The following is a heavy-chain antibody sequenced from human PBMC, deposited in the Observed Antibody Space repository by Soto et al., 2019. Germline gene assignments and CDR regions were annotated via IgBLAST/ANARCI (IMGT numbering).Heavy chain of an antibody. V-gene: IGHV4-31*03. CDR1: GGSINNNHYY. Sequence: PSETLSLTCTVSGGSINNNHYYWGWVRQPPGKGLEWIGYISYSGSTYYNPSLKSRVTISVDTSKNQFSLKLSSVTAADTAVYYCARNVDIVATGAFDIWGQGTMVTVSS. CDR3: ARNVDIVATGAFDI. D-gene: IGHD5-12*01. J-gene: IGHJ3*02. CDR2: ISYSGST.